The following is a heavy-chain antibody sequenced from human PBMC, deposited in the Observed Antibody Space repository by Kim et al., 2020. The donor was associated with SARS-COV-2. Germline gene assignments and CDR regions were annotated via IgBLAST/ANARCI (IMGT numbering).Heavy chain of an antibody. Sequence: SETLSLTCTVSGDSISSNYWSWIRQPPGKGLEWIGYVYNSGSTNYNPSLKSRVTISVDTSKNQFSLKLSSVTAGDTALYYCARLMAPTGTGRFDYWGQGT. J-gene: IGHJ4*02. CDR2: VYNSGST. CDR1: GDSISSNY. CDR3: ARLMAPTGTGRFDY. D-gene: IGHD6-13*01. V-gene: IGHV4-59*08.